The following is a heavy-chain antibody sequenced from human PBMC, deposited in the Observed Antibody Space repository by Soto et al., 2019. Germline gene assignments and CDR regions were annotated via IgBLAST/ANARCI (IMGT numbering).Heavy chain of an antibody. Sequence: AGGSLRLSCAASGFTFSSYAMSWVRQAPGKGLEWVSAISGSGGSTYYADSVKGRFTISRDNSKNTLYLQMNSLRAEDTAVYYCAESGEDVVVVAATQWPSDYWGQGTLVTVSS. CDR1: GFTFSSYA. J-gene: IGHJ4*02. V-gene: IGHV3-23*01. CDR2: ISGSGGST. CDR3: AESGEDVVVVAATQWPSDY. D-gene: IGHD2-15*01.